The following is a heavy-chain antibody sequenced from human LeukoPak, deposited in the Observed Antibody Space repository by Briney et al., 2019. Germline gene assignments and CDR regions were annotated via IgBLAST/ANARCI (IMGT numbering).Heavy chain of an antibody. CDR3: ARHAFNYYDSSGSLDY. CDR2: IYYSGGT. V-gene: IGHV4-59*08. D-gene: IGHD3-22*01. J-gene: IGHJ4*02. CDR1: SGSISTYY. Sequence: SETLSLTCAVSSGSISTYYWSWIRQPPGKGLEWIGCIYYSGGTNHNPSLKSRVTISLDTSKNQFSLKLSSVTAADTAVYYCARHAFNYYDSSGSLDYWGQGTLVTVSS.